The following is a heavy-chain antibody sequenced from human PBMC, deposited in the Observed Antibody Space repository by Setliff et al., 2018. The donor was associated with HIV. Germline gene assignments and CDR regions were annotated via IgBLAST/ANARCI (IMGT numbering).Heavy chain of an antibody. CDR1: DGSINRRRYY. CDR3: ARRGMWSYETGGNPTATFDY. Sequence: KASETLSLTCTFSDGSINRRRYYWAGIRQPPGKGLEWVASIYFSGTPYYNPSLKNRVTISVDTSKNQFSLKLSSVTAADTAVYYCARRGMWSYETGGNPTATFDYWGQGVLVTVSS. V-gene: IGHV4-39*01. D-gene: IGHD2-8*02. J-gene: IGHJ4*02. CDR2: IYFSGTP.